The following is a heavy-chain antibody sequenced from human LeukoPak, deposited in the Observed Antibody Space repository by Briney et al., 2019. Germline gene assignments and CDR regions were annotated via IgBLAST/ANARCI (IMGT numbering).Heavy chain of an antibody. V-gene: IGHV1-69*13. CDR2: IIPIFGTA. D-gene: IGHD3-9*01. CDR3: ARGVGRYSDWLPLCY. J-gene: IGHJ4*02. CDR1: GGTFSSYA. Sequence: SVKVSCKASGGTFSSYAISWVRQAPGQGLEWMGGIIPIFGTANYAQKFQGRVTITADESTSTAYMELSSLRSEDTAVYYCARGVGRYSDWLPLCYWGQGTLVTVSS.